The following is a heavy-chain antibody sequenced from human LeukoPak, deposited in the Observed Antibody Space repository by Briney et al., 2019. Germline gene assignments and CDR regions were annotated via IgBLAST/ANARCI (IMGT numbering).Heavy chain of an antibody. CDR1: GYRFTSYW. CDR2: IYPGDSDT. J-gene: IGHJ4*02. V-gene: IGHV5-51*01. Sequence: GESLKISCKGSGYRFTSYWIGWVRQMPGKGLEWRGIIYPGDSDTRYSPSFQGQVTISADKSISTAYLQWSSLKASDTAMYYCARLYYDFWSGAGAPYYFDYWGQGTLVTVSS. CDR3: ARLYYDFWSGAGAPYYFDY. D-gene: IGHD3-3*01.